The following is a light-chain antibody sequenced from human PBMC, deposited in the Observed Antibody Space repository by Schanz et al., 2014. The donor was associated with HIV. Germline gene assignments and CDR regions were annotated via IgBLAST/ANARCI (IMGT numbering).Light chain of an antibody. CDR1: TSDVGGYNY. J-gene: IGLJ1*01. V-gene: IGLV2-14*01. Sequence: QSALTQPASVSGSPGQSITISCTGTTSDVGGYNYVSWYQQHPDKAPKLMIYEGSKRPSGVSNRFSGSKSGNTAYLTISALQAEDEADYYCASYTTSHTFVFGTGTKLTVL. CDR3: ASYTTSHTFV. CDR2: EGS.